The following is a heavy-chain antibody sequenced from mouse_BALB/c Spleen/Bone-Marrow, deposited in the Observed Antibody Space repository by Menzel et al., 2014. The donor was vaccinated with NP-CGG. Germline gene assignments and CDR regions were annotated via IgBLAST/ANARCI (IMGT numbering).Heavy chain of an antibody. CDR2: IDPANVNT. V-gene: IGHV14-3*02. J-gene: IGHJ2*01. CDR3: ASYVYGYYFDY. D-gene: IGHD1-1*01. CDR1: GFNIKDTY. Sequence: VQLQQSGAELVKPGASVKLSCTASGFNIKDTYMHWVKQRPEQGLEWIGRIDPANVNTKYDPKFQGKATITADTSSNTAYLQLSRLTSEDTAVYYCASYVYGYYFDYWGQGTTLTVSP.